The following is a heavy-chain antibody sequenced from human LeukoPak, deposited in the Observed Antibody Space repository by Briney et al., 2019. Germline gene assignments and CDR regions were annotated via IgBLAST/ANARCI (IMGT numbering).Heavy chain of an antibody. V-gene: IGHV3-15*01. Sequence: GESPRLSCAASGFTFHDAWMAWVRQAPGKGREWVGRIKSSTDGGTTFYATPVKDRFTISRDDSKNTLYLQMNSLKTEDTAFYYCATDKPSYASGRNLWGQGTLVTVSS. CDR1: GFTFHDAW. CDR2: IKSSTDGGTT. CDR3: ATDKPSYASGRNL. J-gene: IGHJ5*02. D-gene: IGHD3-10*01.